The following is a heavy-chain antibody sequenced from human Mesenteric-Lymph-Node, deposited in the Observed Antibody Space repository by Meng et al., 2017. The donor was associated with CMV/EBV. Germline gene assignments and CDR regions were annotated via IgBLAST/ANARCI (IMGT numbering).Heavy chain of an antibody. J-gene: IGHJ3*02. V-gene: IGHV4-34*01. CDR1: GGSFSGYY. D-gene: IGHD2-2*01. CDR3: ASPSSPRYCSSTSCYKGAFDI. CDR2: INHSGST. Sequence: SETLSLTCAVYGGSFSGYYWSWIRQPPGKGLEWIGEINHSGSTNYNPSLKSRVTIPVDTSKNQFSLKLSSVTAADTAVYYCASPSSPRYCSSTSCYKGAFDIWGQGTMVTVSS.